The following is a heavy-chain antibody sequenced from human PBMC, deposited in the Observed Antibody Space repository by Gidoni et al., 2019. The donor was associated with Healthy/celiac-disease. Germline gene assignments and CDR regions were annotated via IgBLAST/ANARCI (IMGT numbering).Heavy chain of an antibody. CDR2: IKQDGSEK. CDR3: ARAGPYYYDFWSGYSLDY. Sequence: EVQLVESGGGLVQPGGSLRLSCAASGFPFSSYWMSWVRQAPGKGLEWVANIKQDGSEKYYVDSVKGRFTISRDNAKNSLYLQMNSLRAEDTAVYYCARAGPYYYDFWSGYSLDYWGQGTLVTVSS. V-gene: IGHV3-7*01. CDR1: GFPFSSYW. J-gene: IGHJ4*02. D-gene: IGHD3-3*01.